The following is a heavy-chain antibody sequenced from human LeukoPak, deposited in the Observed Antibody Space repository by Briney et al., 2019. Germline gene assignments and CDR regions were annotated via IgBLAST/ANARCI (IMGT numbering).Heavy chain of an antibody. V-gene: IGHV3-30*03. Sequence: QPGRSLRLSCAASGFTFSSYGMHWVRQAPGKGLEWVAVISYDGSNKYYADSVKGRFTISRDNSKNTLYLQMNNVRADDSAIYYCATVDPLTRAFDYWGQGTLVTVSS. CDR2: ISYDGSNK. J-gene: IGHJ4*02. CDR3: ATVDPLTRAFDY. CDR1: GFTFSSYG.